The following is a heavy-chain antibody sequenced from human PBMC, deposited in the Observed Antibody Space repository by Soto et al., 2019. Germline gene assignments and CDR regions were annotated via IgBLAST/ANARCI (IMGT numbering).Heavy chain of an antibody. J-gene: IGHJ6*02. D-gene: IGHD3-10*01. CDR1: GYTFTGYY. CDR3: ARFMADSYYGMDV. Sequence: ASVKVSCKASGYTFTGYYMHWVRQAPGQGLEWMGWINPNSGGTNYAQKFQGWVTMTRDTSISTAYMELSRLRSDDTAVYYCARFMADSYYGMDVWGQGTTVTVSS. V-gene: IGHV1-2*04. CDR2: INPNSGGT.